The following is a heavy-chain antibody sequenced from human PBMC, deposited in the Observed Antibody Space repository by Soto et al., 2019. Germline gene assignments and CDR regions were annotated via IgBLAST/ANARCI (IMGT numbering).Heavy chain of an antibody. CDR1: GGTFSSYA. J-gene: IGHJ4*02. CDR2: IIPIFGRG. V-gene: IGHV1-69*05. Sequence: SVKVSCKASGGTFSSYAISWVRQAPGQGLEWMGGIIPIFGRGNYAQKFQGRVTVTTDESTSTAYMELSSLGSDETAVYFCARSLLQGDFCGQXTLVTVSS. CDR3: ARSLLQGDF. D-gene: IGHD2-21*01.